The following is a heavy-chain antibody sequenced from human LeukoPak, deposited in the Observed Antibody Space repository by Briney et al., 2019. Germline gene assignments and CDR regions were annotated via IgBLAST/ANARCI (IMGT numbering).Heavy chain of an antibody. V-gene: IGHV1-18*01. D-gene: IGHD6-19*01. CDR2: ISAYNGNT. Sequence: ASVKVSCKASGYTFTSYGISWVRQAPGQGLEWMGWISAYNGNTNYAQKLQGRVTMTTDTSTSTAYIELRSLRSDDTAVYYCARVVLRIAVAGTEDYWGQGTLVTVSS. CDR3: ARVVLRIAVAGTEDY. J-gene: IGHJ4*02. CDR1: GYTFTSYG.